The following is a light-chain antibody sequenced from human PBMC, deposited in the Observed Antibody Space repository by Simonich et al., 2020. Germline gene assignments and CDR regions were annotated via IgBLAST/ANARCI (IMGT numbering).Light chain of an antibody. V-gene: IGKV2D-29*02. Sequence: DIVMTQTPLSLSVTPGQPASISCKSSQRLLLSDGKTYLYWDLQKPGQSPQLLIYEVSNRVSGVPDRCSGSGSGTDFTLKISRVEAEDVGVYYCMQSIQLPPITFGQGTRLEIK. CDR2: EVS. J-gene: IGKJ5*01. CDR3: MQSIQLPPIT. CDR1: QRLLLSDGKTY.